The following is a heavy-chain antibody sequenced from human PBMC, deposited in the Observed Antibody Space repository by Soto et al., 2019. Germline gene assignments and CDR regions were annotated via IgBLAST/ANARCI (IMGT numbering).Heavy chain of an antibody. V-gene: IGHV4-34*01. J-gene: IGHJ2*01. D-gene: IGHD1-7*01. CDR2: INHSGST. CDR1: GGSFSGHY. CDR3: AGGLWYDWNSPLYFDL. Sequence: QVQLQQWGAGLLKPSETLSLTCGVYGGSFSGHYWSWIRQPPGKGLEWIGEINHSGSTNYNPSLKSRVTVSVDTSKNQFSLKMNSVTAADTAVYYCAGGLWYDWNSPLYFDLWGRGTLVTVSS.